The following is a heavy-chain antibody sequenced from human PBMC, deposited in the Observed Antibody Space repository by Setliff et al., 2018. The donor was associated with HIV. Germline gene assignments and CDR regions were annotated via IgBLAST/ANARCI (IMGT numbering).Heavy chain of an antibody. CDR3: ARARTDYYDRRRRSHYYIDV. Sequence: YDINWVRQAAGQGLEWMGWMNPDSRNTGYAQRFEGSVTMTWDTSISTAYMELNNVKFEDTAVYYCARARTDYYDRRRRSHYYIDVWARGATVTVSS. J-gene: IGHJ6*03. V-gene: IGHV1-8*02. D-gene: IGHD3-22*01. CDR1: YD. CDR2: MNPDSRNT.